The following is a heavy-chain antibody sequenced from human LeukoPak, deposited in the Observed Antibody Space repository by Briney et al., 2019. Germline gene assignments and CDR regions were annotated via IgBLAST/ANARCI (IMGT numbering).Heavy chain of an antibody. CDR3: ARDLSRWLVQGY. CDR2: ISAYNGNT. V-gene: IGHV1-18*01. D-gene: IGHD6-19*01. CDR1: GYTFTSYG. J-gene: IGHJ4*02. Sequence: ASVKVSCKASGYTFTSYGISWVRQAPGQGLEWMGWISAYNGNTNHAQKLQGRVTMTTDTSTSTAYMELRSLRSDDTAVYYCARDLSRWLVQGYWGQGTLVTVSS.